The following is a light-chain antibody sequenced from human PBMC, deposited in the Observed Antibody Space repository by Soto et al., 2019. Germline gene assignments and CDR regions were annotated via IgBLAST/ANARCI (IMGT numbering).Light chain of an antibody. CDR2: DVS. CDR1: SSDVGDYKY. V-gene: IGLV2-14*01. J-gene: IGLJ2*01. Sequence: QSALTQPASVSGSPGQSITISCTGTSSDVGDYKYVSWYQQHPGKAPKLMIYDVSNRPSGVSNRFSGSKSGNTASLTITGLQAEDEAEYYCSSYSSSSHVLFGGGTKVTVL. CDR3: SSYSSSSHVL.